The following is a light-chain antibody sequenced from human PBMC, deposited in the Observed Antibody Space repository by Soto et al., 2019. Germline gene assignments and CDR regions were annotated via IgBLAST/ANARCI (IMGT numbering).Light chain of an antibody. Sequence: QSVLTQPPSVSGAPGQRVTISCTGSSSNIGAGYDVHWYQQLPGTAPKLLIYGNSNRPSGVPDRFSGSKSVTSASLAITGLQAEDEADYYGQSYDSSLSGWVFGGGTKVTVL. CDR1: SSNIGAGYD. J-gene: IGLJ3*02. CDR2: GNS. V-gene: IGLV1-40*01. CDR3: QSYDSSLSGWV.